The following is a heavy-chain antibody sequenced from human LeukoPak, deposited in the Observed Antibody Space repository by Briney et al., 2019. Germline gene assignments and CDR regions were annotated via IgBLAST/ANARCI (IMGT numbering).Heavy chain of an antibody. Sequence: GESLKISCQGSGYSFTNYWIGWVRQMPGKGLEWMGIIYPGDSDTRYSPSFQGQVTISADKSITTAYLQWSSLKTSDTAMYYCAREQQTSTSENGFDYWGQGTLVTVSS. J-gene: IGHJ4*02. V-gene: IGHV5-51*01. CDR1: GYSFTNYW. CDR2: IYPGDSDT. CDR3: AREQQTSTSENGFDY. D-gene: IGHD6-6*01.